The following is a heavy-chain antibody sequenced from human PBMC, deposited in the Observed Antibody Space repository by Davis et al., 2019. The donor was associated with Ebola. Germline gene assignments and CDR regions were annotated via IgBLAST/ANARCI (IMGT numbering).Heavy chain of an antibody. V-gene: IGHV4-59*01. CDR2: IYYSGST. CDR3: ARNGYYCSSTSCYKWFDP. Sequence: PSETLSLTCTVSGGSISSYYWSWIRQPPGKGLEWIGYIYYSGSTNYNPSLKSRVTISVDTSKNQFSLKLSSVTAADTAVYYCARNGYYCSSTSCYKWFDPWGQGTLVTVSS. CDR1: GGSISSYY. J-gene: IGHJ5*02. D-gene: IGHD2-2*02.